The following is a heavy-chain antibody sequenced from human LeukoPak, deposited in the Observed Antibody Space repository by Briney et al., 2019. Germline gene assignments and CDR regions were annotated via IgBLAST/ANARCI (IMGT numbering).Heavy chain of an antibody. CDR1: GYTFTSYA. J-gene: IGHJ6*02. D-gene: IGHD1-26*01. CDR2: IIPIFGTA. CDR3: AREDSPTSYGMDV. V-gene: IGHV1-69*13. Sequence: ASVKVSCKASGYTFTSYAISWVRQTPGQGLEWMGGIIPIFGTANYAQKFQGRVTITADESTSTAYMELSSLRSEDTAVYYCAREDSPTSYGMDVWGQGTTVTVSS.